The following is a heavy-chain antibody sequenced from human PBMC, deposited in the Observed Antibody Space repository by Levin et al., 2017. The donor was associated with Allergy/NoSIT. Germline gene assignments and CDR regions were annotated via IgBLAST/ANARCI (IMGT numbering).Heavy chain of an antibody. CDR3: ARDERHYRDMALDY. D-gene: IGHD3-10*01. J-gene: IGHJ4*02. CDR2: ISWDGGII. V-gene: IGHV3-9*01. CDR1: GFSFDDFG. Sequence: GGSLRLSCAASGFSFDDFGMHWVRQAPGKGLEWVSSISWDGGIIGYADSVKGRFTITRDNAKRSLSLAMNGLRPADTALYYCARDERHYRDMALDYWGQGTLVTVSS.